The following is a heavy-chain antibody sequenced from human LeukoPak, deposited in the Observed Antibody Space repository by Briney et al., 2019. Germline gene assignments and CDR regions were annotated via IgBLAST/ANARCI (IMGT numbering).Heavy chain of an antibody. CDR1: GYTFTSYA. Sequence: ASVKVSCKASGYTFTSYAMHWVRQAPGQGLEWMGWINAGNGNTKYSQKFQGRVTITRDTSASTAYMELSSLRSEDTAVYYCARGVLVWDYYHYGMDVWGKGTTVTVSS. D-gene: IGHD2-8*01. J-gene: IGHJ6*04. V-gene: IGHV1-3*01. CDR3: ARGVLVWDYYHYGMDV. CDR2: INAGNGNT.